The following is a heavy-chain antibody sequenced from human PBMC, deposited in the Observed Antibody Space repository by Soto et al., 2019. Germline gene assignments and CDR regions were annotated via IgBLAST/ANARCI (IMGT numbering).Heavy chain of an antibody. J-gene: IGHJ4*02. CDR2: ISYDGSNK. CDR1: GFTFSSYG. CDR3: AKDVVVVPAAILGSLPLGYYFDY. V-gene: IGHV3-30*18. D-gene: IGHD2-2*01. Sequence: QVQLVESGGGVVQPGRSLRLSCAASGFTFSSYGMHWVRQAPGKGLEWVAVISYDGSNKYYADSVKGRFTISRDNSKNTLYLKMNSLRAEDTAVYYCAKDVVVVPAAILGSLPLGYYFDYWGQGTLVTVSS.